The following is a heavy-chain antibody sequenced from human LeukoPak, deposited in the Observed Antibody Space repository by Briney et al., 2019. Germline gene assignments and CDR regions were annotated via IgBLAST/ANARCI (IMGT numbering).Heavy chain of an antibody. CDR1: GFTFSSYW. V-gene: IGHV3-7*03. D-gene: IGHD6-13*01. CDR2: INHNGNVN. J-gene: IGHJ4*02. CDR3: AIQQQLVLWY. Sequence: GGSLRLSCAASGFTFSSYWMNWARQAPGKGLEWVASINHNGNVNYYVDSVKGRFTISRDNSKNTLYLQMNSLRAEDTAVYYCAIQQQLVLWYWGQGTLVTVSS.